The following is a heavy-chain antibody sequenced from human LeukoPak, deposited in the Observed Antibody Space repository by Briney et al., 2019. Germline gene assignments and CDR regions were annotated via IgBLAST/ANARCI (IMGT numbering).Heavy chain of an antibody. CDR3: ARDRRGYSYAKSRFGDAFDI. CDR1: GFTFSSYG. Sequence: GGSLRLSCATSGFTFSSYGMHWVRQAPGKGLEWGAVIWYDGSNKYYADSVKGRFTISRDNSKNTLYLQMNSLRAEDTAVYYCARDRRGYSYAKSRFGDAFDIWGQGTMVTVSS. V-gene: IGHV3-33*01. CDR2: IWYDGSNK. J-gene: IGHJ3*02. D-gene: IGHD5-18*01.